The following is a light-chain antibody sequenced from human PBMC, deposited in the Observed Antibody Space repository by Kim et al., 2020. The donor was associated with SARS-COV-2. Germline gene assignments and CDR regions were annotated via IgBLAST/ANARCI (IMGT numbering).Light chain of an antibody. J-gene: IGKJ1*01. Sequence: SVGDGVTVTCRASQDIANYLVWYQQKPGKVPRVLVYAASALKSGVPSRFSGSRSGTDFTLTISNLQPEDVATYYCQKYDSAPWTFGQGTKVEIK. CDR2: AAS. CDR3: QKYDSAPWT. V-gene: IGKV1-27*01. CDR1: QDIANY.